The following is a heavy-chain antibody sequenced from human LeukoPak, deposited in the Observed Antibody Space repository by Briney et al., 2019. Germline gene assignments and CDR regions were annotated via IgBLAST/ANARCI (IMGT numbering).Heavy chain of an antibody. CDR2: INHSGST. J-gene: IGHJ4*02. CDR3: ARRTGTTLGY. Sequence: SETLSLTCAVYGGSFSGYYWSWIRQPPGKGLEWIGEINHSGSTNYNPSLKSRVTISVDTSKNQFSLKLSSVTAADTAVYYCARRTGTTLGYWGQGTLATVSS. V-gene: IGHV4-34*01. CDR1: GGSFSGYY. D-gene: IGHD1-7*01.